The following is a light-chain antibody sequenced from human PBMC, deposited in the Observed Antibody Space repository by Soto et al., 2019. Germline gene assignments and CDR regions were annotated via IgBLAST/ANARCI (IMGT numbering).Light chain of an antibody. CDR3: TSYAGTYSFFYV. J-gene: IGLJ1*01. CDR2: EVS. CDR1: SSDVGAYHY. V-gene: IGLV2-8*01. Sequence: QSALTQPPSASGSPGQSVTISCTATSSDVGAYHYVSWYQQLPGKAPKLIIYEVSKRPSGVPDRFSGSKAGNTASLTVSGLQAADEADDYCTSYAGTYSFFYVFGTGTKLTVL.